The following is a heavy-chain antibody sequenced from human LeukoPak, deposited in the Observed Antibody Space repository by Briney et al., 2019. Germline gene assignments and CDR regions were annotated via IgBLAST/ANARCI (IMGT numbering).Heavy chain of an antibody. Sequence: GGSLRLSCAASGFTFSSYSMNWVRQAPGKGLEWVSYISSSSSTIYYADSVKGRFTISRDNAKNSLYLQMNSLRAEDTAVYYCARDHGRFWSGYSYYFDCWGQGTLVTVSS. CDR1: GFTFSSYS. J-gene: IGHJ4*02. D-gene: IGHD3-3*01. CDR2: ISSSSSTI. CDR3: ARDHGRFWSGYSYYFDC. V-gene: IGHV3-48*01.